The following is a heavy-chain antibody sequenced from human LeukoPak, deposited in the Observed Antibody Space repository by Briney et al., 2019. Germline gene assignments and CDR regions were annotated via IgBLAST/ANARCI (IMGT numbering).Heavy chain of an antibody. V-gene: IGHV3-33*06. CDR2: IWFDGTYE. CDR3: AKGMTTGPRSVYHYMDV. J-gene: IGHJ6*03. Sequence: GRSLRLSCAASGFTFSSYGMHWVRQAPGKGLEWVALIWFDGTYEYYADSVKGRFTISRDNSKNTLYLQMNSLRAEDTAVYYCAKGMTTGPRSVYHYMDVWGKGTTVTVSS. CDR1: GFTFSSYG. D-gene: IGHD4-17*01.